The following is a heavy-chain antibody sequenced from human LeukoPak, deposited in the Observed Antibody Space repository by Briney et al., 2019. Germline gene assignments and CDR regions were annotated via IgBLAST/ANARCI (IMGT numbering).Heavy chain of an antibody. CDR1: GFTFSSYS. CDR2: ISSSSSYI. J-gene: IGHJ4*02. V-gene: IGHV3-21*01. CDR3: ASTQIIAAAGTDY. Sequence: PGGSLRLSCAASGFTFSSYSMNWVRQAPGKGLEWVSSISSSSSYIYYADSVKGRFTISRDNAKNSLYLQMNSLRAEDTAVYYCASTQIIAAAGTDYWGQGTLVTVSS. D-gene: IGHD6-13*01.